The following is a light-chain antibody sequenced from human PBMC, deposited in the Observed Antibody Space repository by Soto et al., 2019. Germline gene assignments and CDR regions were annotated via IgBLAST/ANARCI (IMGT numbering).Light chain of an antibody. CDR1: QDISSY. CDR3: QHLNTYPLT. V-gene: IGKV1-9*01. J-gene: IGKJ4*01. CDR2: AAS. Sequence: DIQLTQSPSFLSASVGDRVTITCRASQDISSYLAWYQQKPGKAPKLLIYAASTLQSGVPSRFNGSGSGTEFTLTISSLQPEDFATYYCQHLNTYPLTFGGGTKVEIK.